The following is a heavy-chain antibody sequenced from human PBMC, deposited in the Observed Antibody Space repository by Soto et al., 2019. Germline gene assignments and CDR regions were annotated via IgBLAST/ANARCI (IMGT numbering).Heavy chain of an antibody. D-gene: IGHD6-25*01. J-gene: IGHJ6*02. Sequence: EVQLVESGGGLVKPGGSLRLSCAASGFTFSRYGMNWVRQAPGTGLELVSSISGLSSFIYYADSVKGRFTVSRDNAKNALFVQMNSLTAEDTAVYYCARDPPQRLAYSYSYGMDVWGQGTTVIVSS. CDR3: ARDPPQRLAYSYSYGMDV. CDR2: ISGLSSFI. CDR1: GFTFSRYG. V-gene: IGHV3-21*02.